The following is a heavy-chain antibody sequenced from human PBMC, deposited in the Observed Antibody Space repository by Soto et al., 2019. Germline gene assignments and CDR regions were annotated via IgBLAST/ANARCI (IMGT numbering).Heavy chain of an antibody. V-gene: IGHV3-23*01. D-gene: IGHD6-13*01. J-gene: IGHJ4*02. Sequence: GGSLRLSCAASGFIFSNHAMIWVRQVPGKGLEWVSGISAGGNLIYYADSVRGRFTMSRDNSKNMLYLRMNSLRAEDTAVYFCAKRQGIGAAAKNFDFWGQGARVTVSS. CDR2: ISAGGNLI. CDR3: AKRQGIGAAAKNFDF. CDR1: GFIFSNHA.